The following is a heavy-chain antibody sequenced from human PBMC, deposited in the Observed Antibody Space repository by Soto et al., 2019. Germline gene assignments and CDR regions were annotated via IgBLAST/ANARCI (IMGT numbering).Heavy chain of an antibody. CDR1: GYTFTIYG. J-gene: IGHJ4*02. D-gene: IGHD3-10*01. V-gene: IGHV1-18*01. CDR2: ISAYNGNT. CDR3: ARVLTMVRGVIPGFDY. Sequence: QVQLVQSGAEVKKPGASVKVSCKASGYTFTIYGISWVRQAPGQGLEWMGWISAYNGNTNYAQKLQGRVTMTTDTSTRTAYMELRSLRSDDTAVYYCARVLTMVRGVIPGFDYWGQGTLVTVSS.